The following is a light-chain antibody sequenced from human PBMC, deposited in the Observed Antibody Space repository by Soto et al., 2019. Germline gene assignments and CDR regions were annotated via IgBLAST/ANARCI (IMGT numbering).Light chain of an antibody. J-gene: IGLJ2*01. V-gene: IGLV7-46*01. CDR3: FLSSSGAPHVV. CDR1: TGAVTSGHY. Sequence: QAVVTQEPSLTVSPGGTITLTCGSSTGAVTSGHYPYWFQQKPGQAPKTLIYDTTNKHSWTPARFSGSLLGGKAALPLSGAEPADEDAYYCFLSSSGAPHVVFGGGTKLTVL. CDR2: DTT.